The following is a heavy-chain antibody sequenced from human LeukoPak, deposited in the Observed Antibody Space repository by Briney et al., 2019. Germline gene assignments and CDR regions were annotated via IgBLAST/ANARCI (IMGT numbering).Heavy chain of an antibody. CDR2: ISYDARDK. CDR3: ARDVTGSGWYGQLDY. CDR1: GFTFSTYG. Sequence: GGSLRLSCAASGFTFSTYGLHWVRQAPGKGLEWVAVISYDARDKYYADSVKGRFTISRDNSGNTLYPQMNSLRVEDTAVYYCARDVTGSGWYGQLDYWGQGTLVTVSS. D-gene: IGHD6-19*01. V-gene: IGHV3-30*03. J-gene: IGHJ4*02.